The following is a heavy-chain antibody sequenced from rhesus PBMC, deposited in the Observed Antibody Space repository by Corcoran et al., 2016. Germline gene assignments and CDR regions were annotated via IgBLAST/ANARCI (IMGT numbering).Heavy chain of an antibody. J-gene: IGHJ4*01. Sequence: EVQLVESGGGLVQPGGSLRLSCAASGFTFSHVWMNWVRQAPGKGLEWVARIKSKADGGTEDDSASVKGRFTISRDDSKNTLYLQMNSLKTEDTAVYYCTTETVSFDYWGHGVLVTVSS. CDR2: IKSKADGGTE. CDR1: GFTFSHVW. D-gene: IGHD5-12*01. V-gene: IGHV3-30*01. CDR3: TTETVSFDY.